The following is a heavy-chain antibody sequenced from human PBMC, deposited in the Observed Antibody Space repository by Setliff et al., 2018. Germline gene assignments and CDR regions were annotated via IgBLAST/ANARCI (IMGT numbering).Heavy chain of an antibody. D-gene: IGHD2-8*01. V-gene: IGHV3-33*06. CDR1: GFTFSAFA. CDR3: AKDRVPDNKWDFDY. CDR2: IWFDGSNE. J-gene: IGHJ4*02. Sequence: GGSLRLSCEATGFTFSAFAIHWVRQAPGKGLEWLALIWFDGSNEYYEDSVKGRFTISRDNSKNMAYLQMNSLRVEDTAIYFCAKDRVPDNKWDFDYWGQGILVTVSS.